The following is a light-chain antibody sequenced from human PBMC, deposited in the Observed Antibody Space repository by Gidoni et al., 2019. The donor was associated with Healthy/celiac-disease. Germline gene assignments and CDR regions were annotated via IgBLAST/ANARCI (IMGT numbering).Light chain of an antibody. CDR1: SSNIGAGYD. V-gene: IGLV1-40*01. CDR2: GNS. Sequence: QSVLTQPPSVSAAPGQMVTISCTGSSSNIGAGYDVHWYQQLPGTAPKLLIYGNSHRPSGVPDRFSGSKSGTSASLAITGRQAEDEAEYYCQSYDSSLSVVFGGGTKLTVL. J-gene: IGLJ2*01. CDR3: QSYDSSLSVV.